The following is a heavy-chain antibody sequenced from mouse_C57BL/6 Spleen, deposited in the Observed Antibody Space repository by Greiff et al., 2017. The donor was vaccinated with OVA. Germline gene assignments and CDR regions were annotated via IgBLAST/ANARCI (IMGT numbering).Heavy chain of an antibody. V-gene: IGHV1-82*01. J-gene: IGHJ2*01. CDR1: GYAFRSSW. D-gene: IGHD1-1*01. CDR3: ARRDYGSSYYFDY. Sequence: VQLQESGPELVKPGASVKISCKASGYAFRSSWMNWVKQRPGKGLEWIGRIYPGDGDTNYNGKFKGKATLTADKSSSTAYMQRSSLTSEDSAVYFCARRDYGSSYYFDYWGQGTTLTVSS. CDR2: IYPGDGDT.